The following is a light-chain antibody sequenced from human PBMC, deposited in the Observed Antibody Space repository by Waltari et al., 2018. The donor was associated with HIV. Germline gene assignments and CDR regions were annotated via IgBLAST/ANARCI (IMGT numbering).Light chain of an antibody. CDR3: SSYTTSSGI. Sequence: QSVLTQPPSASGYPGQSITISCTGTSSDDGGYNYFSWYQQHPANAAKLMIYDVRTRPPRVSNRFSGSKSVTTASLTISGLQAEDEADYYCSSYTTSSGIFGTGTKVTVL. V-gene: IGLV2-14*01. CDR2: DVR. CDR1: SSDDGGYNY. J-gene: IGLJ1*01.